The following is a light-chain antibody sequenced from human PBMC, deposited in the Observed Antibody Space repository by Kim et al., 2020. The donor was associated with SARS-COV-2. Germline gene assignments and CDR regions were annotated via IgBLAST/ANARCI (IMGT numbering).Light chain of an antibody. CDR3: QQSITFPLT. CDR1: QDITTL. V-gene: IGKV1-12*01. J-gene: IGKJ4*01. Sequence: ASVGDRVTITCRASQDITTLLVWYQQKPGKAPNLLIYSASNLERGVPSRFSGSGSGTEFTLTLSSLQPEDIATYYCQQSITFPLTFGGGTKVDIK. CDR2: SAS.